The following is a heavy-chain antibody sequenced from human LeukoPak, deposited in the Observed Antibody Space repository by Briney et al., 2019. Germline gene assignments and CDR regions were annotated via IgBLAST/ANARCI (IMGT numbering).Heavy chain of an antibody. CDR2: ISSSSSYT. D-gene: IGHD1-1*01. V-gene: IGHV3-11*05. CDR3: AKGHSEDGTGFDC. Sequence: GGSLRLSCAASGFTFSDYYMSWIRQAPGKGLEWVSYISSSSSYTNYADSVKGRFTISRDNAKNSLYLQMSSLRAEDTAVYYCAKGHSEDGTGFDCWGQGTLVTVSS. CDR1: GFTFSDYY. J-gene: IGHJ4*02.